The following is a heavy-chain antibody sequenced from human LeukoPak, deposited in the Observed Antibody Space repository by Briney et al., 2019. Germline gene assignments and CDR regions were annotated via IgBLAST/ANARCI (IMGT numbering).Heavy chain of an antibody. CDR1: GGSFSGYY. J-gene: IGHJ3*02. CDR2: INHSGST. D-gene: IGHD3-9*01. Sequence: KTSETLSLTCAVYGGSFSGYYWSWIRQPPGKGLEWIGEINHSGSTNYNPSLKSRVTISVDTSKNQFSLKLSSVTAADTAVYYCARGPNILRYFDWLKRDAFDIWGQGTMVTVSS. CDR3: ARGPNILRYFDWLKRDAFDI. V-gene: IGHV4-34*01.